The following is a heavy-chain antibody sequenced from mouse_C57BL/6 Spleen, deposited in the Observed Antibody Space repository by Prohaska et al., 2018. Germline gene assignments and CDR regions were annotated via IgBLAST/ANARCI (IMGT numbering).Heavy chain of an antibody. J-gene: IGHJ4*01. Sequence: EVQLQQSGPELVKPGASVKISCKASGYTFTDYYMNWVKQSHGKSLEWIGDINPNNGGTSYNQKFKGKATLTVDKSSSTAYMELRSLTSEDSAVYYCAPYGSSPHYAMDYWGQGTSVTVSS. CDR2: INPNNGGT. V-gene: IGHV1-26*01. CDR3: APYGSSPHYAMDY. D-gene: IGHD1-1*01. CDR1: GYTFTDYY.